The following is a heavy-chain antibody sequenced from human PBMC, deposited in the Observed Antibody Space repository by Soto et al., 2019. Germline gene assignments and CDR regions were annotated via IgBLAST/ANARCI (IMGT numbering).Heavy chain of an antibody. CDR2: ISAYNGNT. D-gene: IGHD1-7*01. Sequence: ASVKVSFKASGYTFTSYGISWVRQAPGQGLEWMGWISAYNGNTNYAQKLQGRVTMTTDTSTSTAYMELRSLRSDDTAVYYCARVKGIRNWNYVYYYYGMDVWGQGTTVTVSS. V-gene: IGHV1-18*04. CDR1: GYTFTSYG. CDR3: ARVKGIRNWNYVYYYYGMDV. J-gene: IGHJ6*02.